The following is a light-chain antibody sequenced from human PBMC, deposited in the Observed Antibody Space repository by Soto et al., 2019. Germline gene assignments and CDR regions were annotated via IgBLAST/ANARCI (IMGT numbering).Light chain of an antibody. CDR2: TAS. Sequence: DIQLTQSPSFLSASVGDRVTITCRASQGIRSYLAWYQQKPGKAPKLLIYTASPLQSGVPSRFSGSGSGTEFTLTISSLQHEDFATYYCQQLNSHPNTFGQGTKLEIK. J-gene: IGKJ2*01. CDR3: QQLNSHPNT. V-gene: IGKV1-9*01. CDR1: QGIRSY.